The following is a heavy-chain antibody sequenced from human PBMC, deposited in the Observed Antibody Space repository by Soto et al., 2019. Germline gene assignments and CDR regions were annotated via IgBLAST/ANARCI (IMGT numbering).Heavy chain of an antibody. Sequence: TVSVSCKAYGYPFIKYGISWIRQAPEQGLEWMGWIKVDSGYTNYAQKFQGRVTMTADTSSDTAFMELRSLRLDDTAVYFCATSYDTGFDPWGQGTLVSVSS. CDR3: ATSYDTGFDP. CDR1: GYPFIKYG. CDR2: IKVDSGYT. D-gene: IGHD3-9*01. J-gene: IGHJ5*02. V-gene: IGHV1-18*04.